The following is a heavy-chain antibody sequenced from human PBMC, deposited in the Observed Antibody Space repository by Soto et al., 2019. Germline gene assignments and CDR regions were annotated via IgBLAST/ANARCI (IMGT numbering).Heavy chain of an antibody. CDR2: MSYSVSS. Sequence: SETLSLTCTVSGGSLSTYYWSWIRQPPGKGLEWIVYMSYSVSSNYNPSLKSRVTMSVYTSKNQVSLKLMSVTAADMALYYCAKTRITSTAATFDPWGQGTLVTVSS. CDR3: AKTRITSTAATFDP. D-gene: IGHD1-20*01. V-gene: IGHV4-59*01. CDR1: GGSLSTYY. J-gene: IGHJ5*02.